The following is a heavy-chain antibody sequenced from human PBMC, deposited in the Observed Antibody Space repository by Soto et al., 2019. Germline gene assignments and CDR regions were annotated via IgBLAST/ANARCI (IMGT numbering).Heavy chain of an antibody. CDR1: GGSFSSSTYV. CDR2: LYHSGNT. D-gene: IGHD4-4*01. Sequence: QLQLQESGPGLVKPPETLSLTCTVSGGSFSSSTYVWGWIRQPPGKGLEWIGSLYHSGNTYYNPSLKSRVTISVDTSNNQFSLKLSSVTAADTAVYYCVRPSNHAFDIWGQGIMVTVSS. J-gene: IGHJ3*02. CDR3: VRPSNHAFDI. V-gene: IGHV4-39*01.